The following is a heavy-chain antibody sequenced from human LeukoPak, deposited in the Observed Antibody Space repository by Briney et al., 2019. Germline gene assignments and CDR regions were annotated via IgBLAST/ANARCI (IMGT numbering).Heavy chain of an antibody. V-gene: IGHV1-69*13. CDR2: IIPIFGTA. CDR3: ARSRWLQLPYFDY. Sequence: SVKVSCKASGGTFSSYAISWVRQAPGQGLEWMGGIIPIFGTANYAQKFQGRVTITADESTSTVYMELSSLRSEDTAVYYCARSRWLQLPYFDYWGQGTLVTVSS. J-gene: IGHJ4*02. CDR1: GGTFSSYA. D-gene: IGHD5-24*01.